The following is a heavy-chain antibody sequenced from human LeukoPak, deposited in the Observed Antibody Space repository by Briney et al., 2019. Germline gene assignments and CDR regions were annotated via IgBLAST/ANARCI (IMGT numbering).Heavy chain of an antibody. CDR1: GFTFSSYS. J-gene: IGHJ4*02. CDR2: ISSSSSYI. V-gene: IGHV3-21*01. D-gene: IGHD6-19*01. Sequence: GGPLRLSCAASGFTFSSYSMNWVRQAPGKGLEWVSSISSSSSYIYYADSVKGRFTISRDNAKNSLYLQMNSLRAEDTAVYYCARSGYSSGWYPAHFDYWGQGTLVTVSS. CDR3: ARSGYSSGWYPAHFDY.